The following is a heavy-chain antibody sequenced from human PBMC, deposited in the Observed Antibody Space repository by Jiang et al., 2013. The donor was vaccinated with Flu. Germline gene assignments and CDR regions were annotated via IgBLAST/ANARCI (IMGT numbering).Heavy chain of an antibody. V-gene: IGHV4-34*01. CDR2: INHSGST. CDR3: ARGKDGDYGGFDY. D-gene: IGHD4-17*01. Sequence: LLKPSETLSLTCAVYGGSFSGYYWSWIRQPPGKGLEWIGEINHSGSTNYNPSLKSRVTISVDTSKNQFSLKLSSVTAADTAVYYCARGKDGDYGGFDYWGQGTLVTVSS. CDR1: GGSFSGYY. J-gene: IGHJ4*02.